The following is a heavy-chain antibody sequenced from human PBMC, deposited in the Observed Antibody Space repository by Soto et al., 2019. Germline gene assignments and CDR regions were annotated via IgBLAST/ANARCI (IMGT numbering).Heavy chain of an antibody. J-gene: IGHJ6*02. CDR1: GGSISSSSYY. CDR3: ARQGYGSGSYYYYYYGMDV. Sequence: SETLSLTCTVSGGSISSSSYYWGWIRQPPGKGLEWIGSIYYSGSTYYNPSLKSRVTISVDTSKNQFSLKLSSVTAADTAVYYCARQGYGSGSYYYYYYGMDVWGQGTTVTVS. D-gene: IGHD3-10*01. V-gene: IGHV4-39*01. CDR2: IYYSGST.